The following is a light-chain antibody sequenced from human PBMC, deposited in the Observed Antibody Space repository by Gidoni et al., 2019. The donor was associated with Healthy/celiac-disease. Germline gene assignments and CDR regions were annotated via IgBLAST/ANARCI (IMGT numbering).Light chain of an antibody. Sequence: EIVMTQSPATLSVSPGERVTLSCMASQSVSSNLAWYQQKPGQAPRHLIYGASTRATGIPARFSGSGSGTGFTLTISSLQSEDFAVCYCQQYNNWTPRYTFGQGTKLEIK. J-gene: IGKJ2*01. V-gene: IGKV3-15*01. CDR1: QSVSSN. CDR2: GAS. CDR3: QQYNNWTPRYT.